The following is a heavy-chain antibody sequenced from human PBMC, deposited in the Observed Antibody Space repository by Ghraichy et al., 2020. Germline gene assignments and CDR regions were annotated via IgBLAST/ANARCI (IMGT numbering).Heavy chain of an antibody. J-gene: IGHJ4*02. D-gene: IGHD2-2*01. CDR2: IRYDGSNK. V-gene: IGHV3-30*02. Sequence: LTCAASGFTFSSYGMHWVRQAPGKGLEWVAFIRYDGSNKYYVDSVKGRFTISRDNSKNTLYLQMNSLRAEDTAVYYCAKDRDIVVVPAALTFDYWGQRTLVTVSS. CDR3: AKDRDIVVVPAALTFDY. CDR1: GFTFSSYG.